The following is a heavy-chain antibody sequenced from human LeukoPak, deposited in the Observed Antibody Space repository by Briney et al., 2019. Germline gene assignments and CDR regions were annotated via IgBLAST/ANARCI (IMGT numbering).Heavy chain of an antibody. Sequence: GGSLRLSCAASGFTLSSYWMHWVRQAPGKGLVWVSRIKSDGSRTSYADFVKGRFTISRDNAKNTLYLQMNSLRAEDTAVYYCARDPDLGGYSFFDYWGQGTLVTVSS. J-gene: IGHJ4*02. CDR2: IKSDGSRT. D-gene: IGHD3-22*01. V-gene: IGHV3-74*01. CDR3: ARDPDLGGYSFFDY. CDR1: GFTLSSYW.